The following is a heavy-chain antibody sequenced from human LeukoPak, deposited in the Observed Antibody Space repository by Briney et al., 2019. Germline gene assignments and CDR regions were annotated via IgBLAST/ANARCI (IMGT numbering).Heavy chain of an antibody. CDR1: GFTFSDYY. D-gene: IGHD3-22*01. CDR3: ARAYSDNSGHYYVYFDF. CDR2: ISSSGSTI. J-gene: IGHJ4*02. V-gene: IGHV3-11*04. Sequence: PGGSLRLSCTASGFTFSDYYMSWIRQAPGRGLEWISYISSSGSTIYYADSVKGRFTISRDNAKNSLYLQMNSLRAEDTAVYYCARAYSDNSGHYYVYFDFWGRGTLVPVSS.